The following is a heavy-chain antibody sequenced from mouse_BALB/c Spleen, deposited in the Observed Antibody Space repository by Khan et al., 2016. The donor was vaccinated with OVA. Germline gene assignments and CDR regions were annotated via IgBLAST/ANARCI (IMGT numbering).Heavy chain of an antibody. CDR1: GFTFSSFV. Sequence: EVELVESGGGLVKPGGSLKLSCAASGFTFSSFVMSWVRQTPEKRLEWVATISSAGTYTYYQDSVKGRFTISRDNAKNTLYLQMNILRTEDTAMYYCANGNYGWFAYWGQGTLVTVSA. D-gene: IGHD2-1*01. V-gene: IGHV5-9-1*01. J-gene: IGHJ3*01. CDR3: ANGNYGWFAY. CDR2: ISSAGTYT.